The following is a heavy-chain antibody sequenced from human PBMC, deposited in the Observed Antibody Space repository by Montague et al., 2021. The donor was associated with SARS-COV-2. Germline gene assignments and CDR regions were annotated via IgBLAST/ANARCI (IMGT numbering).Heavy chain of an antibody. CDR2: IDWDDDK. CDR3: ARILVAAAGSPFDP. D-gene: IGHD6-13*01. V-gene: IGHV2-70*11. J-gene: IGHJ5*02. CDR1: GFSLSTSGMC. Sequence: ALVKPTQTLTLTCTFSGFSLSTSGMCLSWIRQPPGKALEWLARIDWDDDKYYSTSLKTRLTISKDTSKNQVVLTMTNMDPVDTATYYCARILVAAAGSPFDPWGQGTLVTVSS.